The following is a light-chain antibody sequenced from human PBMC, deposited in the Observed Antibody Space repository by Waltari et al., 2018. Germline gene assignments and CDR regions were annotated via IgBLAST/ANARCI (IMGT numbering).Light chain of an antibody. CDR3: QQYKRPPWT. CDR1: ESISTW. V-gene: IGKV1-5*03. J-gene: IGKJ1*01. Sequence: DIQMTQSPSTLSPSVGDSLTSTCRATESISTWLAWYQQKPGKAPELLIYSAFNLQSGVPSRFSGSGSGTEFTLSISSLQPDDFATYYCQQYKRPPWTFGQGTKVDI. CDR2: SAF.